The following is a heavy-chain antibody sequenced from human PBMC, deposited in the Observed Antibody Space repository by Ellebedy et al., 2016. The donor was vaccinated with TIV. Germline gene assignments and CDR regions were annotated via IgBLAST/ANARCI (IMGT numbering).Heavy chain of an antibody. CDR3: ARDPVGVGPAFDF. J-gene: IGHJ3*01. CDR1: GLTFSSHA. D-gene: IGHD4-23*01. CDR2: ITESGGNT. V-gene: IGHV3-23*01. Sequence: GESLKISCAASGLTFSSHAMSWVRQAPGKGLEWVSSITESGGNTYYADSVKGRFTISRDNSKNTLDLQMNSLRAEDTAVYYCARDPVGVGPAFDFWGQGTMVTVSS.